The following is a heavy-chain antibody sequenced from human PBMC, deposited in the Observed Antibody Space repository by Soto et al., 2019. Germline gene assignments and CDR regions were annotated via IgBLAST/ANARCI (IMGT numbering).Heavy chain of an antibody. V-gene: IGHV3-74*01. J-gene: IGHJ4*02. D-gene: IGHD3-10*01. CDR1: GFTFSSYW. CDR2: IDTDGSRT. CDR3: ARAGSYRFDY. Sequence: EVQLVESGGGLVQPGGSLRLSCATSGFTFSSYWVHWVRQAPGKGLVWVSRIDTDGSRTSYAYSVKGRFTISRDNAENTLYLQMNSLRAEDTAVYYCARAGSYRFDYWGQGTLVTVSS.